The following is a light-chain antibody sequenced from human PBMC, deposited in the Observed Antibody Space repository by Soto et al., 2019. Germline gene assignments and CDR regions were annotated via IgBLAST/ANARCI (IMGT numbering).Light chain of an antibody. Sequence: QSVLTQPPSASGTPGQRVTNSCSGSSSNIGSNTVNWYQQLPGTAPKLLLYSSNQRPSGVPDRFSGSKSGTSASLAISGLKSEDEDDYYCAAWDDSLNGPVFGGGTKLTVL. CDR2: SSN. CDR1: SSNIGSNT. CDR3: AAWDDSLNGPV. V-gene: IGLV1-44*01. J-gene: IGLJ3*02.